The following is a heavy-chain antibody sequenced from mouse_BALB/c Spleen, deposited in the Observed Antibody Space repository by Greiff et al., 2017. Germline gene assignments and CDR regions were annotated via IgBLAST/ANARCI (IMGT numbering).Heavy chain of an antibody. CDR1: GFTFSSYG. J-gene: IGHJ1*01. CDR2: INSNGGST. V-gene: IGHV5-6-3*01. D-gene: IGHD2-1*01. Sequence: EVQVVESGGGLVKPGGSLKLSCAASGFTFSSYGMSWVRQTPDKRLELVATINSNGGSTYYPDSVKGRFTISRDNAKNTLYLQMSSLKSEDTAMYYCARDGNFYAVWGAGTTVTVSS. CDR3: ARDGNFYAV.